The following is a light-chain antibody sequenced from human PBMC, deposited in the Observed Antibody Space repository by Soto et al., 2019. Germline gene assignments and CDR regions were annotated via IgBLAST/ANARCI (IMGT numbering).Light chain of an antibody. CDR3: QQSYTIPT. Sequence: IQLTQSPSSLSASVGDRVTVTCRASQSISTHLHWYQQKPGKAPKLLIYTASNLQSGVPSRFSGSGSGTDFTLTITSLQPEDFATYYCQQSYTIPTFGQGTKVDIK. V-gene: IGKV1-39*01. CDR1: QSISTH. CDR2: TAS. J-gene: IGKJ1*01.